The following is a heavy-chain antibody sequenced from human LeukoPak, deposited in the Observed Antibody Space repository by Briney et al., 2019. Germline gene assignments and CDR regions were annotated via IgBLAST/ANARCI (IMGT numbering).Heavy chain of an antibody. Sequence: SETLSLTCTASGDSISSYYWSWIRQPPGKGLEWIGYIYDSGSTNYNPSLKSRVTISLDTSKNQFSLKLRSVTAADTALYYCARGNPVATTGTKGGWFDPWGQGTLVTVSS. CDR2: IYDSGST. V-gene: IGHV4-59*01. J-gene: IGHJ5*02. CDR3: ARGNPVATTGTKGGWFDP. D-gene: IGHD1-1*01. CDR1: GDSISSYY.